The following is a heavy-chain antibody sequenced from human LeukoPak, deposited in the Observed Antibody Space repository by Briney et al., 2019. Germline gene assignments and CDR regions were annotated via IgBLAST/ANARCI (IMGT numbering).Heavy chain of an antibody. CDR1: GGSISSGSYY. CDR2: IYTSGST. CDR3: AREGQLDTFDY. V-gene: IGHV4-61*02. D-gene: IGHD6-13*01. J-gene: IGHJ4*02. Sequence: SETLSLTCTVSGGSISSGSYYWSWIRQPAGKGLEWIGRIYTSGSTNYNPSLKSRVTISVDTSKNQFSLKPSSVTAADTAVYYCAREGQLDTFDYWGQGTLVTVSS.